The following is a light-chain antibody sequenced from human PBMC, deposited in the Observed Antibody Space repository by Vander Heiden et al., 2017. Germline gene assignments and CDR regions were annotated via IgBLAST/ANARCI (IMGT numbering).Light chain of an antibody. J-gene: IGKJ4*01. CDR3: MQALQTPLT. CDR1: QSLLHSNGYNY. Sequence: IVMTQSPLSLPVTSGDPASISCRSSQSLLHSNGYNYLDWYLQRPGQSPQLLIYLDSNRASGVPDRFSGSGSGTDFTLKISRVEAEDVGVYYCMQALQTPLTFGGGTKVEIK. CDR2: LDS. V-gene: IGKV2-28*01.